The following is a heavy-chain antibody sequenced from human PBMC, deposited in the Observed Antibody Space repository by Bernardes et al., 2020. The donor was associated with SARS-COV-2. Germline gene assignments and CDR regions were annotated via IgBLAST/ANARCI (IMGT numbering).Heavy chain of an antibody. J-gene: IGHJ5*01. CDR2: ITTTSSYI. V-gene: IGHV3-21*01. D-gene: IGHD2-8*01. CDR1: GFTFRTST. Sequence: GGSLSLSCVASGFTFRTSTLNWVRPAPGRGLEWVSSITTTSSYIYYADSVKGRFTISRDNAKNSLYLQMDSLTAEDTAMYYCTRDGRQGIALLVPSMEHNSFDPWGQGTLVTVSS. CDR3: TRDGRQGIALLVPSMEHNSFDP.